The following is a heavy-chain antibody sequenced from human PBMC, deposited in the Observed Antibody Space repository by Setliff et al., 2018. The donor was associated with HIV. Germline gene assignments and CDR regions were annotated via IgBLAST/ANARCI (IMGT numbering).Heavy chain of an antibody. V-gene: IGHV3-23*01. CDR3: ARDFASGWCNWFDP. CDR2: ISGSGGST. J-gene: IGHJ5*02. CDR1: GFTFSSYA. Sequence: GGSLRLSCAASGFTFSSYAMSWVRQAPGKGLEWVSAISGSGGSTYYADSVKGRFTISRDNSKNTVSLQMDSLRVEDTAVYYCARDFASGWCNWFDPWGQGTLVTV. D-gene: IGHD6-19*01.